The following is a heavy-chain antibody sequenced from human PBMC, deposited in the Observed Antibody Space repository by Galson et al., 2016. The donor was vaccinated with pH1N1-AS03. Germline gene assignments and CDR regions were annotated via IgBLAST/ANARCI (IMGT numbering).Heavy chain of an antibody. CDR1: GVTFSYYW. CDR3: SRDPRTAFDI. Sequence: SLRLSCAASGVTFSYYWMRWVRQAPGKGLVWVSGISSDGSGTMYADSVKGRFTISRDNAKNTLYLQMNSLRAEDTAIYYCSRDPRTAFDIWGQGTTVTVSS. CDR2: ISSDGSGT. J-gene: IGHJ3*02. V-gene: IGHV3-74*03.